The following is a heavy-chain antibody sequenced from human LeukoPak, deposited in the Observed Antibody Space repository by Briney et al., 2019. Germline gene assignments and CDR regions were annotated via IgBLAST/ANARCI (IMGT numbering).Heavy chain of an antibody. J-gene: IGHJ4*02. V-gene: IGHV3-7*01. D-gene: IGHD3-16*02. Sequence: PGGSLRLSCAASGFTFSSYWMSWVRQAPGKGLEWVANIKQDGSEKYYVDSVKGRFTISRDNEKNTPYLRMNSLRAEDTAVYYCATPGSYDYVWGSYRLRRQPSRGGYFDYWGQGTLVTVSS. CDR1: GFTFSSYW. CDR2: IKQDGSEK. CDR3: ATPGSYDYVWGSYRLRRQPSRGGYFDY.